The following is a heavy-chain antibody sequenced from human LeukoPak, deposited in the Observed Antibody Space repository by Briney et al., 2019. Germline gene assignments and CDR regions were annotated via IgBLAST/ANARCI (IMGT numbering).Heavy chain of an antibody. Sequence: GGSLRLSCAASGFTFDDYGMSWVRQAPGKGLEWVSGINWNGGSTGYADSVKGRFTISRDNAKNSLYLQMNSLRAEDTALYYCARRETYDILTGYCDAFDIWGQGTMVTVSS. V-gene: IGHV3-20*04. CDR1: GFTFDDYG. D-gene: IGHD3-9*01. CDR2: INWNGGST. CDR3: ARRETYDILTGYCDAFDI. J-gene: IGHJ3*02.